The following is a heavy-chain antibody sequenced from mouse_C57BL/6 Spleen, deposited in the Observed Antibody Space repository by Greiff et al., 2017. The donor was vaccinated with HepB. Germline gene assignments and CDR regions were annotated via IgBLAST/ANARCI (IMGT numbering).Heavy chain of an antibody. Sequence: VQLQQPGAELVMPGASVKLSCKASGYTFTSYWMHWVKQRPGQGLEWIGEIDPSDSYTNYNQKFKGKSTLTVDKSSSTAYMQLSSLTSEDSAVYYCARGRRDWYFDVWGTGTTVTVFS. V-gene: IGHV1-69*01. CDR1: GYTFTSYW. CDR2: IDPSDSYT. CDR3: ARGRRDWYFDV. J-gene: IGHJ1*03.